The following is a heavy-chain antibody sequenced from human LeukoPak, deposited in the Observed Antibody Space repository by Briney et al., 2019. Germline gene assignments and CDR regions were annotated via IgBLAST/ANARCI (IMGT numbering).Heavy chain of an antibody. Sequence: PGGSLRLSCAASGFTFSSYAISWVRQAPGKGLEWVSAISGSGGSTYYAGSVKGRFTISRDNSKNTLYLQMNSLRAEDTAVYYCAKGGYCSSTSCYADDAFDIWGQGTMVTVSS. D-gene: IGHD2-2*01. CDR3: AKGGYCSSTSCYADDAFDI. V-gene: IGHV3-23*01. CDR1: GFTFSSYA. CDR2: ISGSGGST. J-gene: IGHJ3*02.